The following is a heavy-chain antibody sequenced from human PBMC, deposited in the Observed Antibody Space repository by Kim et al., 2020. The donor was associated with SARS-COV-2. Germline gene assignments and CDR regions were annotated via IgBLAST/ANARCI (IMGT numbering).Heavy chain of an antibody. Sequence: GGSLRLSCAASGFTFSSYSMNWVRQAPGKGLEWVSSISSSSSYIYYADSVKGRFTISRDNAKNSLYLQMNSLRAEDTAVYYCARTLPPYDILTGNYYYYGMDVWGQGTTVTVSS. CDR1: GFTFSSYS. V-gene: IGHV3-21*01. D-gene: IGHD3-9*01. CDR3: ARTLPPYDILTGNYYYYGMDV. CDR2: ISSSSSYI. J-gene: IGHJ6*02.